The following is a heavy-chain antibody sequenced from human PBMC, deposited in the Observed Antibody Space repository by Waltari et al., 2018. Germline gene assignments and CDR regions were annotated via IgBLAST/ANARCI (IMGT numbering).Heavy chain of an antibody. CDR3: ANDIGDYSPQTFDY. CDR1: GYSFISHW. Sequence: EVQLVQSGAEVKKPGESLRISCKASGYSFISHWIAWVRQMPGKGLEWMGIIYPADSDTRYSPSFQGQVTISADKSSSTAYLQWSSLKDSDTAIYYCANDIGDYSPQTFDYWGQGTLVTVSS. D-gene: IGHD4-17*01. J-gene: IGHJ4*02. CDR2: IYPADSDT. V-gene: IGHV5-51*01.